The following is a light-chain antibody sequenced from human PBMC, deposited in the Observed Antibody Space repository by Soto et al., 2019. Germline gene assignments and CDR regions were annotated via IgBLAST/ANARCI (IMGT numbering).Light chain of an antibody. CDR1: QSVGSF. CDR3: QQCRDSPMFT. J-gene: IGKJ2*01. Sequence: EIVLTHSPSTLSSSPGDRATLSCRASQSVGSFLSCYQQKPGRAPRLLIYDAATMATGIPARFSGTGSGANFTLTTGSLEHEDFVIYYCQQCRDSPMFTFGQGTMLEIK. CDR2: DAA. V-gene: IGKV3-11*01.